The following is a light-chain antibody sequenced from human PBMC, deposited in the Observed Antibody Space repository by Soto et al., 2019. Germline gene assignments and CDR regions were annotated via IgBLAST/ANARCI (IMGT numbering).Light chain of an antibody. CDR1: QSVLYSSNNKNY. CDR3: QQYYSAPLT. Sequence: DIVMTQSPDSLAVSLGERATINCKSSQSVLYSSNNKNYLAWYQQKPGQPPKLLIYWASTRESGVPDRFSGSGSGTEYTLPISSRQAEDVAVYYCQQYYSAPLTFGGGTKVEIK. J-gene: IGKJ4*01. CDR2: WAS. V-gene: IGKV4-1*01.